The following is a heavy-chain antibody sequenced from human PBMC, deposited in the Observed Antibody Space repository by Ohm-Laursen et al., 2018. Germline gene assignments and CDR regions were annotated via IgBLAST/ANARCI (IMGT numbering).Heavy chain of an antibody. J-gene: IGHJ4*02. CDR1: GGSISTYY. D-gene: IGHD3-9*01. CDR2: IHYTGST. V-gene: IGHV4-59*08. Sequence: TLSLTWTVSGGSISTYYWSWIRQPPGKGLEWIGNIHYTGSTNYNPSLESRVIISKDTSKNQFSLKLSSVTAADTAFYYCASHSTGYGSFDGYWGQGTLVTVSS. CDR3: ASHSTGYGSFDGY.